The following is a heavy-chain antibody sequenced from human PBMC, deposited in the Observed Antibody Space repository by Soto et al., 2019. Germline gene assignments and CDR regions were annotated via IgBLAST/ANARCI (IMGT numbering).Heavy chain of an antibody. V-gene: IGHV1-2*02. CDR2: INPNSGGT. J-gene: IGHJ5*02. D-gene: IGHD2-21*02. CDR1: GYTFTGYY. Sequence: ASVKVSCKASGYTFTGYYMHWVRQAPGQGLEWMGWINPNSGGTNYSQKLQGRVTMTTDTSTSTAYMELRSLRSDDTAVYYCARDKGAYCGGDCYSTWFDPWGQGTLVTVSS. CDR3: ARDKGAYCGGDCYSTWFDP.